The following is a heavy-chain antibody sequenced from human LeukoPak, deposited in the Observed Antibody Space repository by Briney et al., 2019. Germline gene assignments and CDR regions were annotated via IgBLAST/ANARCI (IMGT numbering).Heavy chain of an antibody. D-gene: IGHD6-19*01. J-gene: IGHJ4*02. Sequence: PSETLSLTCTVSGGSISSYYWSWIWQPPGKGLEWIGYIYYSGSTNYNPSLKSRVTISVDTSKNQFSLKLSSVTAADTAVYYCARAYSSGRYGFFYFDYWGQGTLVTVSS. V-gene: IGHV4-59*01. CDR3: ARAYSSGRYGFFYFDY. CDR2: IYYSGST. CDR1: GGSISSYY.